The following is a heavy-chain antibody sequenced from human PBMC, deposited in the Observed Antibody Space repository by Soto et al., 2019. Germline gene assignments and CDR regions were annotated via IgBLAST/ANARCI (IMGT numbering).Heavy chain of an antibody. CDR3: AKDLGEGWLQVKLDDGFDY. J-gene: IGHJ4*02. V-gene: IGHV3-30*18. Sequence: QVQLVESGGGVVQPGRSLRLSCAASGFTFSSYGMHWVRQAPGKGLEWVAVISYDGSNKYYADSVKGRFTISRDNSKNTLYLQMNSLRAEDTAVYYCAKDLGEGWLQVKLDDGFDYWGQGTLVTVSS. D-gene: IGHD5-12*01. CDR1: GFTFSSYG. CDR2: ISYDGSNK.